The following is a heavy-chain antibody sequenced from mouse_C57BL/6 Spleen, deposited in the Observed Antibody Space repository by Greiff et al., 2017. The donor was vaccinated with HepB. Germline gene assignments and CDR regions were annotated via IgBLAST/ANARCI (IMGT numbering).Heavy chain of an antibody. Sequence: QVQLQQPGAELVMPGASVKLSCKASGYTFTSYWMHWVKQRPGQGLEWIGEIDPSDSYTNYNQKFKGKSTLTVDKSSSTSYMQLSSLTSEDSAVYYCARRNWDYWGQGTTLTVSS. CDR3: ARRNWDY. CDR1: GYTFTSYW. CDR2: IDPSDSYT. J-gene: IGHJ2*01. D-gene: IGHD4-1*01. V-gene: IGHV1-69*01.